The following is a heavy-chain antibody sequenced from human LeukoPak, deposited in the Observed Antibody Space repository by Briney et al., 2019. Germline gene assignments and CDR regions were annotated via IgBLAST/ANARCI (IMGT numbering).Heavy chain of an antibody. V-gene: IGHV4-34*01. J-gene: IGHJ5*02. CDR1: GGSFSGYY. Sequence: SETLSLTCAVYGGSFSGYYWSWIRQPPGKGLEWVGEINHSGSTNYNPSLKSRVTISVDTSKNQSSLKLSSVTAADTAVYYCARGSWGVGATRWFDPWGQGTLVTVSS. CDR3: ARGSWGVGATRWFDP. CDR2: INHSGST. D-gene: IGHD1-26*01.